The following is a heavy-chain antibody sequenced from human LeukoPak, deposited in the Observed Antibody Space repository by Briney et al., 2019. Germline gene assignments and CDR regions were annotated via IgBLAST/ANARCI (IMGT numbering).Heavy chain of an antibody. Sequence: SVNVSCKASGGSFSSYGIGWVRQAPGQGLEWMGGIIPIFGTPFYSPKFQGRVTITADASTRTVYMELNRLRFEDTALYYCARERGGKGYCSGGTCQWCFDSWGQGTLVTVSS. V-gene: IGHV1-69*13. CDR1: GGSFSSYG. CDR3: ARERGGKGYCSGGTCQWCFDS. D-gene: IGHD2-15*01. J-gene: IGHJ4*02. CDR2: IIPIFGTP.